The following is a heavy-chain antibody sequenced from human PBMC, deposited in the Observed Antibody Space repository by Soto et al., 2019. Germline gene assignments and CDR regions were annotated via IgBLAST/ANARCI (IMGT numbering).Heavy chain of an antibody. CDR2: ISYDGSNK. CDR3: ARERDYTPLSAVAVHFYYYYYGMDV. J-gene: IGHJ6*02. CDR1: GFTFSSYA. V-gene: IGHV3-30-3*01. Sequence: QVQLVESGGGVVQPGRSLRLSCAASGFTFSSYAMHWVRQAPGKGLEWVAVISYDGSNKYYADSVKGRFTISRDNSKNTLYLQMNSLRAEDTAVYYCARERDYTPLSAVAVHFYYYYYGMDVWGQGTTVTVSS. D-gene: IGHD6-19*01.